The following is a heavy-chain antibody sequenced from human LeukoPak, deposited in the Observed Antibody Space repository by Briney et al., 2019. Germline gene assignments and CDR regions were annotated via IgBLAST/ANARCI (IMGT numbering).Heavy chain of an antibody. CDR1: GFTFSSYA. Sequence: GRSLRLSCAASGFTFSSYAMHWVRQAPGKGLEWVAVISYDGSNKYYADSVKGRFTISRDNSKNTLYLQMDSLRAEDTAVYYCARDITRYGSGGRPDYRGQGTLVTVSS. CDR2: ISYDGSNK. CDR3: ARDITRYGSGGRPDY. V-gene: IGHV3-30-3*01. D-gene: IGHD3-10*01. J-gene: IGHJ4*02.